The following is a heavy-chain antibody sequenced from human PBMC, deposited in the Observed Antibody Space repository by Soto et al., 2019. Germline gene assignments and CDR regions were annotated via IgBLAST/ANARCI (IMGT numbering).Heavy chain of an antibody. CDR1: VFTFIDFW. J-gene: IGHJ6*02. V-gene: IGHV3-7*01. CDR3: GRDEVRNGVGV. CDR2: IRGDGSEK. Sequence: GWSLRLSCESSVFTFIDFWMSWVRQAPGKGLEWVANIRGDGSEKRYVDSVRGRFTISRDNAKNSVYLQMNSLRGDDTALYYCGRDEVRNGVGVWGQGTTVTVSS.